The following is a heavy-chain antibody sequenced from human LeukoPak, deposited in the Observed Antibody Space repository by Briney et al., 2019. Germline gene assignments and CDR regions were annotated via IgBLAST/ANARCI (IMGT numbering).Heavy chain of an antibody. V-gene: IGHV4-39*01. CDR1: GGSLGRSNTY. CDR2: IIHSGYT. Sequence: SETLSLTCTVSGGSLGRSNTYWGWIRQTPGKGLEWLGTIIHSGYTYNNPSLKSRVTMSVDSSKNQFSLSLSSVTAADTAVYFCARHRGGGGYHYMDVWGKGTTVIVSS. J-gene: IGHJ6*03. CDR3: ARHRGGGGYHYMDV. D-gene: IGHD2-21*01.